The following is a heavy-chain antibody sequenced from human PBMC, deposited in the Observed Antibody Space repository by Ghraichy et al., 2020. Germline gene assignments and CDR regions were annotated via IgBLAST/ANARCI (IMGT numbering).Heavy chain of an antibody. J-gene: IGHJ4*02. CDR2: IKQDGTET. V-gene: IGHV3-7*01. D-gene: IGHD3-22*01. CDR3: ARAGRGDESGYYYVDC. CDR1: GFTISSYW. Sequence: GGSLRLSCVGTGFTISSYWMSWVRQAPGKGLEWVANIKQDGTETFSVDSVKGRFTISRDNAKNSLYLQLNRLRADDTAVYYCARAGRGDESGYYYVDCWGQGTLVTVSS.